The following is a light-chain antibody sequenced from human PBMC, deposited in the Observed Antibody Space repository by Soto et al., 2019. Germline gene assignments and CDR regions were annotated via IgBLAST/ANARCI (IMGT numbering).Light chain of an antibody. Sequence: ELVLTQSPDSLSLSPGQRATLSSRASQYISTKLAWYQQKPGEAPRLLFSGAFNRATGTPDRFSGSGFGTDFTLIISGVEAEDFAMYYCQQYGDSPWTFGQGTKVDIK. CDR2: GAF. CDR3: QQYGDSPWT. J-gene: IGKJ1*01. V-gene: IGKV3-20*01. CDR1: QYISTK.